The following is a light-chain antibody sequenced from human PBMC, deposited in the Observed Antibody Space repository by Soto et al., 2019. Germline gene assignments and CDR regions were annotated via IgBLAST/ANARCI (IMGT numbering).Light chain of an antibody. CDR2: DAS. J-gene: IGKJ5*01. CDR3: QQYKQWPPIT. CDR1: QYVGHN. V-gene: IGKV3D-15*01. Sequence: EIVMTQYPATLSVSPGERTTLSCTSSQYVGHNLAWYQKKPGQAARLLVYDASIRATGIPARFSGSGSGTEFTLTISSLESGDFAVYYCQQYKQWPPITFGQGTRLEIK.